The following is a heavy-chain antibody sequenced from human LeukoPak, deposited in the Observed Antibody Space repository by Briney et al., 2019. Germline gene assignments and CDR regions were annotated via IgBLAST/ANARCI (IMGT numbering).Heavy chain of an antibody. CDR2: IYTSGST. CDR3: ARGVSIPAAPKFDY. J-gene: IGHJ4*02. CDR1: GYSISSGYY. Sequence: SETLSLTCTVSGYSISSGYYWGWIRQPPGKGLEWIGRIYTSGSTNYNPSLKSRVTISVDTSKNQFSLRLTSVTAADTAVYYCARGVSIPAAPKFDYWGQGTLVTVSS. V-gene: IGHV4-38-2*02. D-gene: IGHD2-2*01.